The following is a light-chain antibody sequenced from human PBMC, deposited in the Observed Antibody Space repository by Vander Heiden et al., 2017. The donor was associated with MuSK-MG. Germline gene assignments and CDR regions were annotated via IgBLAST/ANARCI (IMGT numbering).Light chain of an antibody. V-gene: IGKV1-9*01. CDR2: AAS. J-gene: IGKJ2*01. CDR1: QGISSK. CDR3: QHLNTYPYT. Sequence: DIQMTQSPSFLSASVGDRVTISCRASQGISSKLAWYQQEPGKAPKLLIYAASSLQGGVPSRFSGSGSGTEFTLTISSLQPEDFATYYCQHLNTYPYTFGQGTKLEIK.